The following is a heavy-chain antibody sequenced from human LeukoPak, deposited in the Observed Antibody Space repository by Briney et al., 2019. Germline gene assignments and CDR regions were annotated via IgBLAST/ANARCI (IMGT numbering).Heavy chain of an antibody. CDR2: IYYSGST. V-gene: IGHV4-59*01. J-gene: IGHJ4*02. CDR1: GGSISSYY. CDR3: ARDGDSGWLDY. D-gene: IGHD6-19*01. Sequence: SETLSLTCTVSGGSISSYYWSWIRQPPGKGLEWIGYIYYSGSTNYNPSLKSRVTISVDTSKNQSSLKLTSVTAADTAVYYCARDGDSGWLDYWGQGTLVTVSS.